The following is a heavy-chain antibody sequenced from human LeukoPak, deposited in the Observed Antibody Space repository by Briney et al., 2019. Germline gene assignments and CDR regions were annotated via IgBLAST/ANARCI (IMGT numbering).Heavy chain of an antibody. CDR2: FDPEDGGT. Sequence: ASVKVACKVSGYTVTELSMHWARQAPGKGLEWMGGFDPEDGGTIYAQKFQGRVTMTEDTSTDTAYMELSSLRSEDTAVYYCATCSSTSCYGFLFDYWGQGTLVTVSS. CDR3: ATCSSTSCYGFLFDY. CDR1: GYTVTELS. D-gene: IGHD2-2*01. V-gene: IGHV1-24*01. J-gene: IGHJ4*02.